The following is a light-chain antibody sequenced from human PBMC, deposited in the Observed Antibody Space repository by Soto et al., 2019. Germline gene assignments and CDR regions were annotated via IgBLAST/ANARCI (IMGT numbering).Light chain of an antibody. V-gene: IGKV3-15*01. CDR3: QQYNDASPIT. J-gene: IGKJ5*01. CDR1: QSVGTK. CDR2: AAS. Sequence: EIGMTQSPATLSVTPGEGATLPCRASQSVGTKLAWYQQKPGQSPRILIYAASTRATGVPARFGGSGSETEFTLTINSLQSEDFALYYCQQYNDASPITFGQGTRLEI.